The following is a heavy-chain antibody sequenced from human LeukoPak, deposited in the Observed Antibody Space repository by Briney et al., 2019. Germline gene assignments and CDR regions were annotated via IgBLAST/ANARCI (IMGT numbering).Heavy chain of an antibody. CDR3: AKKAYSYGPFDY. D-gene: IGHD5-18*01. CDR2: ISGGGDSR. V-gene: IGHV3-23*01. CDR1: GFTFSNYA. J-gene: IGHJ4*02. Sequence: GGSLRLSCAASGFTFSNYAMSWVRRAPGKGLEWVSGISGGGDSRYYADSVKGRFTISRDNSKNTLYLQMNSLRAEDTAVYYCAKKAYSYGPFDYWGQGTLVTVSS.